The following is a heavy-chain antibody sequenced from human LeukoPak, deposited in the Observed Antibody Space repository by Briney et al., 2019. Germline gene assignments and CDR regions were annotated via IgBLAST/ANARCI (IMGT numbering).Heavy chain of an antibody. CDR3: AKGSSGTAMVAYYFDY. CDR2: IRGSGGST. J-gene: IGHJ4*02. Sequence: RGGSLRLPCAASGFTFSSYAMSGVRQAPGEGREWVSAIRGSGGSTDNADSVKGRFTIFRDNSNNTMYLQMNSLSGEDTAVYYCAKGSSGTAMVAYYFDYWGQGTLVTVSS. V-gene: IGHV3-23*01. D-gene: IGHD5-18*01. CDR1: GFTFSSYA.